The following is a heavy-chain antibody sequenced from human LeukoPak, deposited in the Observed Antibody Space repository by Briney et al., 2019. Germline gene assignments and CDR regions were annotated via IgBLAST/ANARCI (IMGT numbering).Heavy chain of an antibody. CDR1: GFTFSIYG. D-gene: IGHD3-9*01. CDR2: IRYDGSDK. V-gene: IGHV3-30*02. Sequence: GGSLRLSCAASGFTFSIYGMHWVRQAPGKGLEWVAYIRYDGSDKYYADSVKGRFTISRDNSKNTLYLQMSSLRAEDTAVYYCAKDHVLKALTGTYPLDYWGQGTLVTVSS. J-gene: IGHJ4*02. CDR3: AKDHVLKALTGTYPLDY.